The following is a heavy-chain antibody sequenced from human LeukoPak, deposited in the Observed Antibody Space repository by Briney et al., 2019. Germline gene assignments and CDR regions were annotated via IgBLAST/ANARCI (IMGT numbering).Heavy chain of an antibody. CDR3: ARDYDFWSGKQNAFDI. CDR2: IYYSGST. J-gene: IGHJ3*02. V-gene: IGHV4-39*02. Sequence: PSETLSLTCTVSGGSISSSSYYWGWIRQPPGKGLEWIGSIYYSGSTYYDPSLKSRVTISVDTSKNQFSLKLSSVTAADTAVYYCARDYDFWSGKQNAFDIWGQGTMVTVSS. CDR1: GGSISSSSYY. D-gene: IGHD3-3*01.